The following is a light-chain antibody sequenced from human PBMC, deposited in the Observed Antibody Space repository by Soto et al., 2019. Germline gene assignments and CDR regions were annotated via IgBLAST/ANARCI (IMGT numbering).Light chain of an antibody. CDR2: KVS. J-gene: IGKJ2*01. CDR3: LQGTYWTPYT. V-gene: IGKV2-30*02. CDR1: QSLVHSDGKTY. Sequence: DVVMTQSPLSLPVTLGQPASISCRASQSLVHSDGKTYLNWFQQRQGHTPRRLIFKVSNRDSGVPDRCSSSGSCADVTLKISRMEAEDVGVYYCLQGTYWTPYTFGQGTKLEIK.